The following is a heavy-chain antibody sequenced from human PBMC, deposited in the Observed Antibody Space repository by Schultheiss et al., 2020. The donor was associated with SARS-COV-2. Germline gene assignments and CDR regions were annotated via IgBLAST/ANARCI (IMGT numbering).Heavy chain of an antibody. Sequence: GESLKISCAASGFTFSSYDMHWVRQATGKGLEWVSAIGTAGDTYYPGSVKGRFTISRENAKNSLYLQMNSLRAGDTAVYYCAKEGDPFYYYGMDVWGQGTTVTVSS. J-gene: IGHJ6*02. CDR3: AKEGDPFYYYGMDV. D-gene: IGHD2-21*02. V-gene: IGHV3-13*01. CDR1: GFTFSSYD. CDR2: IGTAGDT.